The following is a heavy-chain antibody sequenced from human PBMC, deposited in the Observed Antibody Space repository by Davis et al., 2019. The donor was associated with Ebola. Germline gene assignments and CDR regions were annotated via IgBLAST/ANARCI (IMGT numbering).Heavy chain of an antibody. Sequence: ASVKVSCKASGYTFTSYDINWVRQATGQGLEWMGWMNPNSGNTGYAQKFQGRVTMTRNTSISTAYMELSSLRSEDTAVYYCARCSSSWPPGYYGMDVWGQGTTVTVSS. V-gene: IGHV1-8*01. CDR1: GYTFTSYD. CDR3: ARCSSSWPPGYYGMDV. D-gene: IGHD6-13*01. CDR2: MNPNSGNT. J-gene: IGHJ6*02.